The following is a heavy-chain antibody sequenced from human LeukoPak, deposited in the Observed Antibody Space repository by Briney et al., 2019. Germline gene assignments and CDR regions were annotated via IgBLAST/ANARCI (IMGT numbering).Heavy chain of an antibody. D-gene: IGHD6-13*01. V-gene: IGHV3-23*01. CDR3: ARDLYSSSWYQPDY. J-gene: IGHJ4*02. CDR1: GFTFSNYT. CDR2: ISISGGIT. Sequence: GGSLRLSCAASGFTFSNYTMSWVRQAPGKGLEWVSVISISGGITYYAGSVKGRFTVSRDNSKNTLYLQMNSLRADDTAVYYCARDLYSSSWYQPDYWGQGTLVTVSS.